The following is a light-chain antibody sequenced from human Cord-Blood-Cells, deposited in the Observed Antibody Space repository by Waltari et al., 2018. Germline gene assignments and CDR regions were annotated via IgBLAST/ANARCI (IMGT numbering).Light chain of an antibody. CDR3: CSYAGSYTWV. Sequence: QSALTQPRSVSGSPGQSVTISCTGTSSDVGGYNYVSWYQQHPGKAPKLMICDVSKRPSGVPGRFSGSKSGNTASLTISGLQAEDEADYYCCSYAGSYTWVFGGGTKLTVL. CDR1: SSDVGGYNY. V-gene: IGLV2-11*01. J-gene: IGLJ2*01. CDR2: DVS.